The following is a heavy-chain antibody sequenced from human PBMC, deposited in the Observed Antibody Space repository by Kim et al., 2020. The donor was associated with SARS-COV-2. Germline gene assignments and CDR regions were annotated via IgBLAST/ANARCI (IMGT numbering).Heavy chain of an antibody. CDR1: GDSVSSNSAA. Sequence: SQTLSLTCVISGDSVSSNSAAWNWIRQSPSRGLEWLGRTYYRSKWYNDYAVSVKSRITINPDTSKNEVSLQLNSVTPEDTAVYYCARDPGVMVVVGMDVWGQGTTVTVSS. D-gene: IGHD2-21*01. J-gene: IGHJ6*02. CDR3: ARDPGVMVVVGMDV. V-gene: IGHV6-1*01. CDR2: TYYRSKWYN.